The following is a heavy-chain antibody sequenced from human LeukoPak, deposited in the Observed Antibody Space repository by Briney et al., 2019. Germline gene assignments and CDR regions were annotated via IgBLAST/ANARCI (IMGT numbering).Heavy chain of an antibody. CDR2: IHYSGST. CDR1: GGSVSSGSYY. J-gene: IGHJ3*02. CDR3: ARVLSDADAFDI. V-gene: IGHV4-61*01. Sequence: PSETLSLTCTVSGGSVSSGSYYWSWIRQPPGKGLEWIGYIHYSGSTNYNPSLKSRVTISVDTSRNQFSLKLSSVTAADTAVYYCARVLSDADAFDIWGQGTMVTVSS.